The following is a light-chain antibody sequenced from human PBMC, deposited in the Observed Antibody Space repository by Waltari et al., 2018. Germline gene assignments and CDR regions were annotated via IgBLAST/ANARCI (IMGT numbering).Light chain of an antibody. CDR2: QDT. Sequence: SYDLTQPPSMSVSPGQTASITCSGDKLGDRFAFWYQQKPGQSPVLVIYQDTKRPSGIPERFSGSNSGNTATLTISGTQAMDEADYYCQAWDSTTAVFGGGTQLTVL. V-gene: IGLV3-1*01. CDR1: KLGDRF. J-gene: IGLJ7*01. CDR3: QAWDSTTAV.